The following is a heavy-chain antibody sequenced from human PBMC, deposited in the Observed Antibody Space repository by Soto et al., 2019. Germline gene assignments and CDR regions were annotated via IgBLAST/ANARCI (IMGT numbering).Heavy chain of an antibody. V-gene: IGHV3-23*01. CDR3: ARDYYDRSGYFDY. Sequence: PGGSLRLSCAASGFTFSSYAMSWVRQAPGKGLEWVSAISGSVGSTYYADSVKGRFTISRDNSKNTLFLQMNSLRTEDTAVYYCARDYYDRSGYFDYWGQGTLVTVSS. CDR2: ISGSVGST. J-gene: IGHJ4*02. D-gene: IGHD3-22*01. CDR1: GFTFSSYA.